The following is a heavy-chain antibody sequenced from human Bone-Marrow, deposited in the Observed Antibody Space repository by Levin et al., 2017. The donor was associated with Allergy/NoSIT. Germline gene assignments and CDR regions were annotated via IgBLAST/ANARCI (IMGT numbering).Heavy chain of an antibody. CDR3: ARDLAYYYGVFDY. CDR1: GFTFSSYE. Sequence: GGSLRLSCAASGFTFSSYEMNWVRQAPGKGLEWVAYISSSGSTIYYADSVKGRFTISRDNAKNSLYLQMNSLRAEDTAVYYCARDLAYYYGVFDYWGQGTLVTVSS. V-gene: IGHV3-48*03. J-gene: IGHJ4*02. D-gene: IGHD1-26*01. CDR2: ISSSGSTI.